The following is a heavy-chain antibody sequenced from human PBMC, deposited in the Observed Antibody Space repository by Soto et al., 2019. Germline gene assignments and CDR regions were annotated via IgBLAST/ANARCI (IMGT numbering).Heavy chain of an antibody. CDR1: SFSFTHFA. V-gene: IGHV3-30-3*01. CDR3: TRDRDEILDDWHDY. CDR2: MSYDGSEP. Sequence: GGSLRLSYAVSSFSFTHFALHWVPRAPGKGMEWVALMSYDGSEPYYTDTVKGRFTISRDNSKNTKYLKMDSLGAEDTAVYFCTRDRDEILDDWHDYWGQGTLVTVSS. J-gene: IGHJ4*02. D-gene: IGHD3-9*01.